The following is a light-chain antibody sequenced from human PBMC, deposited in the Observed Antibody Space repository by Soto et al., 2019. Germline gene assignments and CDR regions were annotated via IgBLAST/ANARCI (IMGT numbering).Light chain of an antibody. CDR2: DAS. CDR3: QHRHN. CDR1: QSVSRD. J-gene: IGKJ3*01. Sequence: DIVLTQSPATLSLFPGERATLSCRASQSVSRDFAWYQHKPGQTPRLLIYDASNRATGIPARFSGSGSGTDFTLTINSLQPEDFAVYYCQHRHNFGPGTKVDFK. V-gene: IGKV3-11*01.